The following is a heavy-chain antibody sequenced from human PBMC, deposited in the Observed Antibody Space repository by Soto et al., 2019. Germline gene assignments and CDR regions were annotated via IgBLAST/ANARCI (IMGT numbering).Heavy chain of an antibody. Sequence: GGSLRLSCAASGFAFSTYAMTWVRQAPGKGLEWVSVISGSGGSSYYAASVKGRFTISRDNSKNTLFLQMNGLRAEDTAVYYCAKVTERAAAGRYEYYKYGMDVWGQGTTVTVSS. CDR3: AKVTERAAAGRYEYYKYGMDV. CDR1: GFAFSTYA. CDR2: ISGSGGSS. V-gene: IGHV3-23*01. J-gene: IGHJ6*02. D-gene: IGHD6-13*01.